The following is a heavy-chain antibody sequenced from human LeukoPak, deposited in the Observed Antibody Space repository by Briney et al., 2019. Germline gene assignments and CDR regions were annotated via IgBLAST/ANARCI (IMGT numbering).Heavy chain of an antibody. CDR1: GGSFSGYY. Sequence: SETLSLTCAVYGGSFSGYYWSWIRQPPGKGLEWIGEINHSGSTNYNPSLKSRVTISVDTSKNQFSLKLSSVTAADTAVYYCAREDCSGTSCSEYVWGQGTTVTVSS. CDR3: AREDCSGTSCSEYV. CDR2: INHSGST. D-gene: IGHD2-2*01. V-gene: IGHV4-34*01. J-gene: IGHJ6*02.